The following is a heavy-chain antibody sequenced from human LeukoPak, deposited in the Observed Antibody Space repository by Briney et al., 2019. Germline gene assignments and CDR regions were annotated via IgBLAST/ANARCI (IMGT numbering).Heavy chain of an antibody. CDR2: INSDGSST. CDR1: GFTFSSYW. CDR3: VKDGSGSYYTYYFDY. Sequence: GGSLRLSCAASGFTFSSYWMHWVRQAPGKGLVWASRINSDGSSTGYADSVKGRFAISRDNSKNTLYLQMSSLRAEDTAVYYCVKDGSGSYYTYYFDYWGQGTLVTVSS. V-gene: IGHV3-74*01. J-gene: IGHJ4*02. D-gene: IGHD3-10*01.